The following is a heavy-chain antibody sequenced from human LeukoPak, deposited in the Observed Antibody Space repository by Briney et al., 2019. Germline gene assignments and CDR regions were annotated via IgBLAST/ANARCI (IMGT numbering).Heavy chain of an antibody. CDR1: GYTFTGYY. D-gene: IGHD3-10*01. Sequence: ASVKVSCKASGYTFTGYYMHWVRQAPGQGLEWMGWINPNSGGTNYAQKFQGRVTMTRDTSISTAYMELSRLRSDDTAVYSCARDGLWFGELLPTDYWGQGTLVTVSS. CDR3: ARDGLWFGELLPTDY. V-gene: IGHV1-2*02. J-gene: IGHJ4*02. CDR2: INPNSGGT.